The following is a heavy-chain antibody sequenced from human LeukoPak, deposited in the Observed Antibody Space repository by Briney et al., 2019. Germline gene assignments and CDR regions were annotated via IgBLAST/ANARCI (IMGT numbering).Heavy chain of an antibody. J-gene: IGHJ4*02. CDR3: ARVDYDFWSGYLQPPDY. CDR2: ISAYNGNT. D-gene: IGHD3-3*01. V-gene: IGHV1-18*01. CDR1: GYTFTSYG. Sequence: ASVKVSCEASGYTFTSYGISWVRQAPGQGLEWMGWISAYNGNTNYAQKLQGRVTMTTDTSTSTAYMELRSLRSDDTAVYYCARVDYDFWSGYLQPPDYWGQGTLVTVSS.